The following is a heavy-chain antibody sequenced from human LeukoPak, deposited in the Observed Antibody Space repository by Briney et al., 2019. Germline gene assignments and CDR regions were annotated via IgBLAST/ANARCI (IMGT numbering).Heavy chain of an antibody. V-gene: IGHV4-31*03. CDR2: IYYGGST. J-gene: IGHJ3*02. D-gene: IGHD3-16*02. Sequence: SQTLSLTCTVSGGSISSGGYYWSWIRQHPGKGLEWIGYIYYGGSTYYNPSLKSRVTISVDTSKNQFSLKLSSVTAADTAVYYCARVTYYDYVWGSYRYDAFDIWGQGTMVTVSS. CDR3: ARVTYYDYVWGSYRYDAFDI. CDR1: GGSISSGGYY.